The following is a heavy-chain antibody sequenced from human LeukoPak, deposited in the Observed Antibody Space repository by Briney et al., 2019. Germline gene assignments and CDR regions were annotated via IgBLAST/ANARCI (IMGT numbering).Heavy chain of an antibody. V-gene: IGHV3-21*01. CDR1: GFNFNTHG. Sequence: GGSLRLSCAASGFNFNTHGMNWVRQAPGKGLEWLSSIRSSGRYTYYTDSVKGRFTISRDNAKNSLYLQMNRLRAEDTAVYYCARYVRSYYDSEREPFDYWGQGTLVTVSS. CDR2: IRSSGRYT. CDR3: ARYVRSYYDSEREPFDY. J-gene: IGHJ4*02. D-gene: IGHD1-26*01.